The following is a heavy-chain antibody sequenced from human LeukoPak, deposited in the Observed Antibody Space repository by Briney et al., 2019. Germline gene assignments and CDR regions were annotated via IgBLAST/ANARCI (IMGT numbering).Heavy chain of an antibody. D-gene: IGHD1-1*01. Sequence: GGPLRLSCAASGFTFSSYSMNRVRQAPGKGLEWVSSISSSSSYIYYADSVKGRFTISRDNAKNSLYLQMNSLRAEDTAVYYCARGQGWNPEAVTNAFDIWGQGTMVTVSS. V-gene: IGHV3-21*01. CDR1: GFTFSSYS. CDR2: ISSSSSYI. CDR3: ARGQGWNPEAVTNAFDI. J-gene: IGHJ3*02.